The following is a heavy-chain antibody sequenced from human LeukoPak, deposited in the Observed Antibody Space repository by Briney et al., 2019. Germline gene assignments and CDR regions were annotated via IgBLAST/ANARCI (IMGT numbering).Heavy chain of an antibody. D-gene: IGHD3-22*01. V-gene: IGHV3-9*01. Sequence: PGRSLRLSCAASGFTFDDYAMHWVRQAPGKGLEWVSGISGNSGSIGYADTVKGRFTISRDNAKNSLYLQMKSLRAEDTALYYCAKDRNSYDSSGYYSWGQGTLVTVSS. CDR2: ISGNSGSI. J-gene: IGHJ4*02. CDR3: AKDRNSYDSSGYYS. CDR1: GFTFDDYA.